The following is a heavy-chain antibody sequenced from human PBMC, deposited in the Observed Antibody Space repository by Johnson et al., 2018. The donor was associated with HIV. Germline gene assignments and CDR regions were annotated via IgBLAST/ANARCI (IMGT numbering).Heavy chain of an antibody. V-gene: IGHV3-23*04. CDR3: ATYYYDSSGYSYAFDI. CDR2: IRGSGGRT. Sequence: VQLVESGGGVVQPGRSLRLSCAASGFTFSSSAMSCVRQAPGKGLEWVSAIRGSGGRTYYSDSVKGRFTLSRDNSKNTLYLQMNSLRAEDTAVYYCATYYYDSSGYSYAFDIWGQGTMVTVSS. CDR1: GFTFSSSA. J-gene: IGHJ3*02. D-gene: IGHD3-22*01.